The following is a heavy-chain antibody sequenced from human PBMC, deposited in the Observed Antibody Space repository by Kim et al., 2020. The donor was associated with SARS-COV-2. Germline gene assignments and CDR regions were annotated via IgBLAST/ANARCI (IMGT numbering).Heavy chain of an antibody. Sequence: SRVTISVDTAKNQFSLKLSSVTAAETAVYYCARQIEGYYDFWSGLFHFDYWGQGTLVTVSS. V-gene: IGHV4-39*01. D-gene: IGHD3-3*01. CDR3: ARQIEGYYDFWSGLFHFDY. J-gene: IGHJ4*02.